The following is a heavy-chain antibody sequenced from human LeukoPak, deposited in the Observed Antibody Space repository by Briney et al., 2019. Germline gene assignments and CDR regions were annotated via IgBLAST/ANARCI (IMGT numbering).Heavy chain of an antibody. CDR3: ATVNTAMVGFDY. V-gene: IGHV1-24*01. D-gene: IGHD5-18*01. J-gene: IGHJ4*02. Sequence: ASVKVSCKVSGYTLTELSMNWVRQAPGKGLEWMGGFDPEDGETIYAQKFQGRVTMTEDTSTDTAYMELSSLRSEDTAVYYCATVNTAMVGFDYWGQGTLVAVS. CDR2: FDPEDGET. CDR1: GYTLTELS.